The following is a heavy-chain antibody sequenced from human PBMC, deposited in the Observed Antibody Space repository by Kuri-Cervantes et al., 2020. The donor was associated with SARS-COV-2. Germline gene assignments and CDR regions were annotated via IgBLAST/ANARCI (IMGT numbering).Heavy chain of an antibody. V-gene: IGHV3-48*03. CDR3: ARSVVAVTGTRRLDLFDP. CDR2: VSSSSSKI. CDR1: GFTFSSYE. J-gene: IGHJ5*02. Sequence: GESLKISCAASGFTFSSYEMNWVRQAPGKGLEWVSYVSSSSSKIYYADSVKGRFTISRDNAKNSLYLQMNSLRAEDTAVYYCARSVVAVTGTRRLDLFDPCGQGPLVTVSS. D-gene: IGHD2-15*01.